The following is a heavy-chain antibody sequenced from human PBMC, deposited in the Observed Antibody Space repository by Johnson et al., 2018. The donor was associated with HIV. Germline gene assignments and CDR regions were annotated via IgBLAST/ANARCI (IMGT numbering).Heavy chain of an antibody. D-gene: IGHD5-18*01. CDR3: ARLPSGYSRDAFDI. J-gene: IGHJ3*02. V-gene: IGHV3-30*04. CDR2: IWHDGRDV. Sequence: VQLVESGGGLVQPGGSLRLSCAASGFTFSGYAMHWVRQAPGMGLGWVALIWHDGRDVYYADSVKGRFTISRDNSKNTLYLQMNSLRPEDTAIYYCARLPSGYSRDAFDIWGQGTMVTVSS. CDR1: GFTFSGYA.